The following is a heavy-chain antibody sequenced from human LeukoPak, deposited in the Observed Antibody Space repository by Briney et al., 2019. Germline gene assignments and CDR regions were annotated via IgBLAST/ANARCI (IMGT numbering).Heavy chain of an antibody. CDR3: ARDAHDILTGYYIDYYYYMDV. CDR2: IKQDASEK. D-gene: IGHD3-9*01. V-gene: IGHV3-7*01. Sequence: GGSLRLSCAASGFTLRSYWMSWVRQAPGKGLEWVANIKQDASEKYYVDSVKGRFTISRDNAKNALYLQMNSLRAEDTAVYYCARDAHDILTGYYIDYYYYMDVWGKGTTVTVSS. CDR1: GFTLRSYW. J-gene: IGHJ6*03.